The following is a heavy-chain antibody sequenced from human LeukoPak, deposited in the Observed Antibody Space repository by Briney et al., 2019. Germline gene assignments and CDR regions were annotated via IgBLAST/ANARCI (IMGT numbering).Heavy chain of an antibody. V-gene: IGHV3-30*02. CDR3: AKVGYSSSSPRQLPHDYYMDV. D-gene: IGHD6-6*01. CDR2: IRYDGSNK. J-gene: IGHJ6*03. CDR1: GFTFSSYG. Sequence: PGGSLRLSCAASGFTFSSYGMHWVRQAPGKGLEWVAFIRYDGSNKYYADSVKGRFTISRDNSKNTLYLQMNSLRAEDTAVYYCAKVGYSSSSPRQLPHDYYMDVWGKGTTVTVSS.